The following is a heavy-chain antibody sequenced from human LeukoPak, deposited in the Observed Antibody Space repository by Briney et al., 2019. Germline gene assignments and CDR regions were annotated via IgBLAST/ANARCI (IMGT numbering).Heavy chain of an antibody. CDR1: GFTVTRNY. Sequence: PGGSLRLSCAASGFTVTRNYMSWVRQAPGKGLEWVSIIYSGGSTYYADSVKGRFTISRDSSKNTLFLQMNRLRPEDAAVYYCAKAPVTTCRGAYCYPFDYWGQGTLVTVSS. V-gene: IGHV3-53*01. CDR2: IYSGGST. CDR3: AKAPVTTCRGAYCYPFDY. D-gene: IGHD2-15*01. J-gene: IGHJ4*02.